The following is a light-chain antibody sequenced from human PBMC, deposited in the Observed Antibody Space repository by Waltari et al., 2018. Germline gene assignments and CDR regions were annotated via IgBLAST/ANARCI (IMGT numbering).Light chain of an antibody. J-gene: IGLJ3*02. V-gene: IGLV2-14*01. CDR2: EVS. CDR3: NSYTTTAARV. Sequence: QSALTQPASVSGSPGQSITISCTGTSSDVGAFNYVSWYQQHPGKAPKVIIDEVSNRPFGVSTRFSGSTAGNTASLTISGLQAEDEADYYCNSYTTTAARVFGGGTRLTVL. CDR1: SSDVGAFNY.